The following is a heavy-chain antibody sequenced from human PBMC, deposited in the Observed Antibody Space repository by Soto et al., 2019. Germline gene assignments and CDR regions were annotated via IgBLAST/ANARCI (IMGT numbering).Heavy chain of an antibody. CDR1: GGTFSSYA. CDR2: IIPIFGTA. Sequence: QVQLVQSGAEVKKPGSSVKVSCKASGGTFSSYAISWVRQAPGQGLEWMGGIIPIFGTANYAQKFQVRVTITADESTSTAYMELCSLRSEDTAVYYCARAPIAAAGTYYFDYWGQGTLVTVSS. D-gene: IGHD6-13*01. V-gene: IGHV1-69*01. CDR3: ARAPIAAAGTYYFDY. J-gene: IGHJ4*02.